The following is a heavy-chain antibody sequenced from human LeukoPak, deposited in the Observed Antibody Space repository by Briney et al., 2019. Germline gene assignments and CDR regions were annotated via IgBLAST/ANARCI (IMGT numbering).Heavy chain of an antibody. V-gene: IGHV1-69*02. CDR2: IIPILGIA. CDR1: GGTFSRYT. Sequence: SVKVSCKASGGTFSRYTISWVRQAPGQGLEWMGRIIPILGIANYAQKFQGRVTITADKSTGTAYMELSSMRSEDTAVYYCARQGGYYLDYWGQGTLVTVSS. CDR3: ARQGGYYLDY. J-gene: IGHJ4*02. D-gene: IGHD2-15*01.